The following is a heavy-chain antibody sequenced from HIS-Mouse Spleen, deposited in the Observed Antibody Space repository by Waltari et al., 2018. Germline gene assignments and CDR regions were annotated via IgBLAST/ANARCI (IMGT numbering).Heavy chain of an antibody. D-gene: IGHD6-19*01. J-gene: IGHJ4*02. CDR2: ISYDGSNK. V-gene: IGHV3-30*04. CDR1: GFTFSRYA. CDR3: ARAGDSSGWRDFDY. Sequence: QVQLVESGGGVVQPGRSLRLLCAASGFTFSRYAMHWVRQAPGKGLEWVAVISYDGSNKYYADSVKGRFTISRDNSKNTLYLQMNSLRAEDTAVYYCARAGDSSGWRDFDYWGQGTLVTVSS.